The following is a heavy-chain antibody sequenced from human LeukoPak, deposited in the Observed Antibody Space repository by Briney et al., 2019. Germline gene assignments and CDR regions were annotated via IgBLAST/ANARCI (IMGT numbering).Heavy chain of an antibody. J-gene: IGHJ4*02. Sequence: GGSLRLSCAASGFPFSSYGMSWVRQAPGKGLEWVSTISGSGSRTYYADSVKGHFTISRDNSKNTLYLQMNSLRAEDTAVYYCAKDGNYDILTGYLGLFDYWGQGTLVTVSS. V-gene: IGHV3-23*01. CDR2: ISGSGSRT. CDR1: GFPFSSYG. D-gene: IGHD3-9*01. CDR3: AKDGNYDILTGYLGLFDY.